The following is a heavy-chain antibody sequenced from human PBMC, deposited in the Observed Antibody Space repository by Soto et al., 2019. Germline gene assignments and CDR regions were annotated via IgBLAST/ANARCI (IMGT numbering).Heavy chain of an antibody. V-gene: IGHV5-51*01. D-gene: IGHD6-19*01. CDR3: ARLGGSSGWYYAFDWFDP. CDR2: XXXXXXXX. CDR1: XXXXXSXX. J-gene: IGHJ5*02. Sequence: LXISXKGSXXXXXSXXIGWVRXMHEKGLEKMXXXXXXXXXXXXXPSFXGQDNISADKSISTAYLQWSSLKASDTAMYYCARLGGSSGWYYAFDWFDPWGQGTLVTVSS.